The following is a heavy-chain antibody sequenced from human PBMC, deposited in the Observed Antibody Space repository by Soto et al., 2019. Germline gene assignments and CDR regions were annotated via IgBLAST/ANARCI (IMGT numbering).Heavy chain of an antibody. V-gene: IGHV3-23*01. CDR1: GGTRSSDG. Sequence: PGGEVRVSCGASGGTRSSDGMSGFRQAPGKGLEWVSGIRGSGGSTYYADSVKGRFTISRDNSKNKLYLQMNSLRAEDPPVYYSVQGPHAPRDLLAFCGQGTMV. J-gene: IGHJ3*01. CDR3: VQGPHAPRDLLAF. D-gene: IGHD1-26*01. CDR2: IRGSGGST.